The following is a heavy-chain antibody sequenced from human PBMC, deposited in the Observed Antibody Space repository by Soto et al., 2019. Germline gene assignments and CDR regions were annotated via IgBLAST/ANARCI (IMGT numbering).Heavy chain of an antibody. Sequence: ASVKVSCKASGYTFTGYYMHWVRQAPGKGLEWMGGFDPEDGETIYAQKFQGRVTMTEDTSTDTAYMELSSLRSEDTAVYYCATGQLWFQRPFDYWGQGTLVTVSS. V-gene: IGHV1-24*01. J-gene: IGHJ4*02. CDR1: GYTFTGYY. D-gene: IGHD5-18*01. CDR3: ATGQLWFQRPFDY. CDR2: FDPEDGET.